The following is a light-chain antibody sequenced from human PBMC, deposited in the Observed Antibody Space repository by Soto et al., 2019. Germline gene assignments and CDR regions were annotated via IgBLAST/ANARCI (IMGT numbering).Light chain of an antibody. CDR3: TSYTSSSTYV. CDR2: EVS. V-gene: IGLV2-14*01. CDR1: TSDVGDYNY. Sequence: QSVLTQPASVSGSPGQSITISCTVTTSDVGDYNYVSWYQHPPGKAPKLMLYEVSIRPSGVSNRFSGSKSGNTASLTISGLQAVDEADYYCTSYTSSSTYVFGTGTKVTVL. J-gene: IGLJ1*01.